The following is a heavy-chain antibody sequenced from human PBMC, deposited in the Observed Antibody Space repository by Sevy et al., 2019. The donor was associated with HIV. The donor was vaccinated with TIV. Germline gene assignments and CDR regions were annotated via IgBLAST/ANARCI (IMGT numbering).Heavy chain of an antibody. CDR3: ARDPHSVPHWGSFDS. CDR2: VSKEGTNK. V-gene: IGHV3-30-3*01. Sequence: GGSLRLSCEASGFTFTRYAFHWVRQAPGKGLEWVAVVSKEGTNKYYADSGKGRFTISRDNSRNTLYLQMQSLRADETAVYFCARDPHSVPHWGSFDSWGQGTLVTVSS. D-gene: IGHD3-16*01. CDR1: GFTFTRYA. J-gene: IGHJ4*02.